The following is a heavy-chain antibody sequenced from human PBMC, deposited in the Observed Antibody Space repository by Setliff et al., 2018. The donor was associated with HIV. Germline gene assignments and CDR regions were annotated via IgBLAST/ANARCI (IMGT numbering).Heavy chain of an antibody. V-gene: IGHV4-38-2*02. J-gene: IGHJ4*01. CDR2: GVNSGRS. CDR3: ARQTSYDRGYSYCFDE. CDR1: GDFFSTDYY. D-gene: IGHD5-18*01. Sequence: ASETLSLTCTVSGDFFSTDYYWGWIRQSPGKGLEWIGSGVNSGRSYYNPSLKSRVTVSVDTSTNHLSLWLASVTAADTAVYYCARQTSYDRGYSYCFDEWGHGTLVTVSS.